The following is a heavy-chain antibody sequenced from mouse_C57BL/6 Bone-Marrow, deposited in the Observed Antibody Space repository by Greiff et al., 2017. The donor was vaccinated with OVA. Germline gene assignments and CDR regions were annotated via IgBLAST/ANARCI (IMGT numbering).Heavy chain of an antibody. CDR2: ISYDGSN. V-gene: IGHV3-6*01. CDR3: ASPSSYWYFDV. J-gene: IGHJ1*03. D-gene: IGHD2-10*02. Sequence: EVKLQESGPGLVKPCQSLSLTCSVTGYSITSGYYWNWIRQFPGNKLEWMGYISYDGSNNYNPSLKNRISITRDTSTNQFFLKLNSVTTEDTATYYCASPSSYWYFDVWGTGTTVTVSS. CDR1: GYSITSGYY.